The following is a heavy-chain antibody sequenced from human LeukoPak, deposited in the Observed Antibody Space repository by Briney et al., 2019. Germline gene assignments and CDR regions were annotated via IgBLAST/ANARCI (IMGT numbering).Heavy chain of an antibody. Sequence: ASVKVSCKASGYTFTSYGISWVRQAPGQGLEWMGWISAYNGNNNYAQKLQGRVTMTTETSTRTAYMELRSLRSDRTAVYYCARADYGDYSSWAFDIWGQGTMVTVSS. CDR1: GYTFTSYG. D-gene: IGHD4-17*01. V-gene: IGHV1-18*01. CDR2: ISAYNGNN. CDR3: ARADYGDYSSWAFDI. J-gene: IGHJ3*02.